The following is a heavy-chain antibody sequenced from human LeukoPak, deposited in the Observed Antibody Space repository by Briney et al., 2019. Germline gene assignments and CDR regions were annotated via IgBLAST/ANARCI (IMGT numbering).Heavy chain of an antibody. V-gene: IGHV3-21*04. J-gene: IGHJ4*02. CDR2: ISSSSSYI. CDR1: GFTFSSYS. D-gene: IGHD2-15*01. CDR3: ARDPGYCSGGSCSDYYFDY. Sequence: GGSLRLSCAASGFTFSSYSMNWVRQAPGKGLEWVSFISSSSSYIYYADSVKGRFTISRDNAKNSLYLQMNSLRAEDTAVYYCARDPGYCSGGSCSDYYFDYWGQGTLVTVSS.